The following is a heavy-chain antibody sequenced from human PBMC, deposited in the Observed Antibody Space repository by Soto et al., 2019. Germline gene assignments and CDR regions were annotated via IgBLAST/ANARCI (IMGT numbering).Heavy chain of an antibody. CDR1: VYSFTSYW. J-gene: IGHJ5*02. CDR3: ARRVGIAARHFWFDP. CDR2: IYPGDSDT. D-gene: IGHD6-6*01. Sequence: GESLKISCKGSVYSFTSYWIGWVRQVPGKGLEWMGIIYPGDSDTRYSPSFQGQVTISADKSISTAYLQWSSLKASDTAMYYCARRVGIAARHFWFDPWGQGTLVTVSS. V-gene: IGHV5-51*01.